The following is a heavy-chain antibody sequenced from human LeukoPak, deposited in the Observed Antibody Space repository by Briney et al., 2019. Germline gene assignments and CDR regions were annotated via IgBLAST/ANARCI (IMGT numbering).Heavy chain of an antibody. CDR1: GGTFSSYA. Sequence: SVKVSCKASGGTFSSYATSWVRQAPGQGLQWMGGIIPIFGTANYAQKFQGRVTITADKSTSTAYMELSSLRSEDTAVYYCASRSGSYSIDYWGQGTLVTVSS. D-gene: IGHD3-10*01. CDR3: ASRSGSYSIDY. CDR2: IIPIFGTA. V-gene: IGHV1-69*06. J-gene: IGHJ4*02.